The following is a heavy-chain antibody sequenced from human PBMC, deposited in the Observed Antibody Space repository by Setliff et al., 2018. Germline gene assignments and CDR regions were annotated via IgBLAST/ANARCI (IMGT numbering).Heavy chain of an antibody. V-gene: IGHV1-3*01. J-gene: IGHJ4*02. CDR3: ARAPSVELVTIRTNSWFTY. D-gene: IGHD5-18*01. Sequence: ASVKVSCKASGYTFTSYAMHWVRQAPGQRLEWMGWINAGNGNTKYSQKFQGRVTITRDTSASTAYMELSSLTSDDSAFYYCARAPSVELVTIRTNSWFTYWGQGTLVTVSS. CDR2: INAGNGNT. CDR1: GYTFTSYA.